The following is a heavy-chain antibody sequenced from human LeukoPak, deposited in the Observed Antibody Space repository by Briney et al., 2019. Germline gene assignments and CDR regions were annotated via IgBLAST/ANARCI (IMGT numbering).Heavy chain of an antibody. CDR3: ARAFGVAINGGWFDP. V-gene: IGHV4-30-4*08. CDR2: IYYSGRS. D-gene: IGHD3-3*01. Sequence: SETLSLTCTVSNASIISGDFYWSWIRQPPGKGLEWIGYIYYSGRSYYNPSLKSRVTISVDTSRNYFSLNLNSVTAADTAVYFCARAFGVAINGGWFDPWGQGTLVTVSS. CDR1: NASIISGDFY. J-gene: IGHJ5*02.